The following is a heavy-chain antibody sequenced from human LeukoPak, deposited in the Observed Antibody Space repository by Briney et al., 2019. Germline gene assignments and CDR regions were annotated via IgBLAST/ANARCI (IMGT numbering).Heavy chain of an antibody. V-gene: IGHV4-59*01. CDR3: ATNAGGFREAPFDY. CDR1: GGSISSYY. D-gene: IGHD5-12*01. J-gene: IGHJ4*02. Sequence: PSETLSLTCTVSGGSISSYYWTWIRQPPGKGLEWIGYIYYSGSTNYNPSLESRVTISVDTSQNQFSLKLNSVTAADTAVYYCATNAGGFREAPFDYWGQGNLATVSS. CDR2: IYYSGST.